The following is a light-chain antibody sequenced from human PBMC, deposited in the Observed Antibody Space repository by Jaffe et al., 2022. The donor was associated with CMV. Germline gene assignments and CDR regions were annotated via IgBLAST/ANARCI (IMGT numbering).Light chain of an antibody. J-gene: IGKJ3*01. CDR2: GAS. CDR3: LAEFT. Sequence: EIVVTQSPGTLSLSPGERATLSCRASQSVSVSYFAWYQQKPGKAPRLLIYGASRRAAGIPDRFSGSGSGTDFTLTISRLEPEDFAVYVCLAEFTFGPGTKVDLK. CDR1: QSVSVSY. V-gene: IGKV3-20*01.